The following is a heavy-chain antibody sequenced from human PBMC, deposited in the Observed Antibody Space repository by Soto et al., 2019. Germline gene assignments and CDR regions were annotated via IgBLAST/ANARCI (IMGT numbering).Heavy chain of an antibody. V-gene: IGHV1-69*02. Sequence: QVQLVQSGAEVKKPGSSVKVSCKASGGTFSSYIISWVRQAPGQGLEWMGRIIPILGIANYAQKFQGRVTITADKSTSTAYMELSSLRSEDTAVYYCANKDYDSSEYYYYGMDVWGQATTVTVSS. CDR2: IIPILGIA. D-gene: IGHD3-22*01. CDR1: GGTFSSYI. J-gene: IGHJ6*02. CDR3: ANKDYDSSEYYYYGMDV.